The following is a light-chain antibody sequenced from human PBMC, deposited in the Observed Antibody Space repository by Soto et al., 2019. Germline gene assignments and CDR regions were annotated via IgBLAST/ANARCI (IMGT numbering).Light chain of an antibody. CDR1: SSDVGNYDY. J-gene: IGLJ1*01. CDR2: DVS. CDR3: ISFTTRATYV. Sequence: QSALTQPASVSGSPGQSITISCTGTSSDVGNYDYVSWYQQHPGKVPKLMIYDVSNRPSGVSNRFSGSKSGNMASLTISGLQAEDEADYYCISFTTRATYVFGTGTKLTVL. V-gene: IGLV2-14*01.